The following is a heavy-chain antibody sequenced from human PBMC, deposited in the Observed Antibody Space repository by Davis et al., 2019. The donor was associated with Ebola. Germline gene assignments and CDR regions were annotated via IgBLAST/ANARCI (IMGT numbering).Heavy chain of an antibody. Sequence: GESLKISCAASGFTFSSYSMNWVRQAPGKGLEWVAVIWYDGSNKYYADSVKGRFTISRDNSKNTLYLQMNSLRAEDTAVYYCARGGGNHLPFEYWGQGTLVSVSS. CDR1: GFTFSSYS. CDR3: ARGGGNHLPFEY. J-gene: IGHJ4*02. D-gene: IGHD1-14*01. CDR2: IWYDGSNK. V-gene: IGHV3-33*08.